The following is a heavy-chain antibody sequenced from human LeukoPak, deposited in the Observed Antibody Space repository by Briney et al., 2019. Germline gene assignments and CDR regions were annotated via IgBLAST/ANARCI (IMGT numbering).Heavy chain of an antibody. V-gene: IGHV3-53*01. Sequence: GGSLRLSCAASGFTVSANHMSWVRQAPGKGLEWVSSIYYGGSTYYADSVKGRFTISRDNSKNTLYLQMNSLRAEDTAVYYCARGSRPTFSGSWYFDYWGQGTLVTVSS. CDR1: GFTVSANH. J-gene: IGHJ4*02. CDR2: IYYGGST. CDR3: ARGSRPTFSGSWYFDY. D-gene: IGHD6-13*01.